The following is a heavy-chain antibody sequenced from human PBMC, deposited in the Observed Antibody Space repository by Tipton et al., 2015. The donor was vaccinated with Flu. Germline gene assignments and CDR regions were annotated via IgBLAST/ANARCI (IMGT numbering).Heavy chain of an antibody. V-gene: IGHV4-39*07. CDR3: ARERGYYYGSGSYYDAFDI. CDR1: GGSISSSSYY. CDR2: IYYSGST. J-gene: IGHJ3*02. D-gene: IGHD3-10*01. Sequence: TLSLTCTVSGGSISSSSYYWGWIRQPPGKGLEWIGSIYYSGSTYYNPSLKSRVTISVDTSKNQFSLKLGSVTAADTAVYYCARERGYYYGSGSYYDAFDIWGQGTMATVSS.